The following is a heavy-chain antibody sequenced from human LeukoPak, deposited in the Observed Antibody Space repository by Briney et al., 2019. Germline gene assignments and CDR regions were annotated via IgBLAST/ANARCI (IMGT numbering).Heavy chain of an antibody. D-gene: IGHD3-10*01. CDR2: ISGSGGST. CDR1: GLTFSSYA. Sequence: GGSLRLSCAATGLTFSSYAMSWVRQAPGKGPEWVSAISGSGGSTYYADSVKGRFSISRDNSKNSLYLQMNSLRAEDTALYYCAKGRVLLWFGELYPDFDYWGQGTLVTVSS. CDR3: AKGRVLLWFGELYPDFDY. V-gene: IGHV3-23*01. J-gene: IGHJ4*02.